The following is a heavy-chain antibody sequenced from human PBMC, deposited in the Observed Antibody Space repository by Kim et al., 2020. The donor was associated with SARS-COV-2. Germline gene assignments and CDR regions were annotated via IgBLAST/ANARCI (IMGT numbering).Heavy chain of an antibody. Sequence: SETLSLTCAVYGGSFSGYYWSWIRQPPGKGLEWIGEINHSGSTNYNPSLKSRVTISVDTSKNQFSLKLSSVTDADTAVYYCARKYYYGSGSYDYWGQGTL. J-gene: IGHJ4*02. D-gene: IGHD3-10*01. CDR3: ARKYYYGSGSYDY. CDR1: GGSFSGYY. CDR2: INHSGST. V-gene: IGHV4-34*01.